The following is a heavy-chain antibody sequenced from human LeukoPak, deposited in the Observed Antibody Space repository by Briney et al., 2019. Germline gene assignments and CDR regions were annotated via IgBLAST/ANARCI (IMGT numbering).Heavy chain of an antibody. D-gene: IGHD6-6*01. CDR1: GGSISSGGYS. V-gene: IGHV4-30-2*05. CDR2: IYHSGST. J-gene: IGHJ6*02. Sequence: SETLSLTCAVFGGSISSGGYSWSWIRQPPGKGLEWIGYIYHSGSTYYNPSLKSRVTISVDTSKNQFSLKLSSVTAADTAVYYCARDQLRDYYYYGMDVWGQGTTVTVSS. CDR3: ARDQLRDYYYYGMDV.